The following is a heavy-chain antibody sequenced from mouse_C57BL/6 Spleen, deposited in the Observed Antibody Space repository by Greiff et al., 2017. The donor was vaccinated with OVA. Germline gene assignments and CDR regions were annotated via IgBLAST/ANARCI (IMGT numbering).Heavy chain of an antibody. CDR2: IYPGDGDT. CDR1: GYAFSSYW. D-gene: IGHD1-1*01. Sequence: QVQLQQSGAELVKPGASVKISCKASGYAFSSYWMNWVKQRPGKGLEWIGQIYPGDGDTNYNGKFKGKATLTADKSSSTAYMQLSSLTSEDSAVYFCARSSYGSSLFDYWGQGTTLTVSS. V-gene: IGHV1-80*01. J-gene: IGHJ2*01. CDR3: ARSSYGSSLFDY.